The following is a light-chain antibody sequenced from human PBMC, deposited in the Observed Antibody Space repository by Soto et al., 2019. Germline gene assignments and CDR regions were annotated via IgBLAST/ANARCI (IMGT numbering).Light chain of an antibody. Sequence: QTVLTQPPSVSGAPGQRVTISCTGAAYDVHWYQQLPGTAPKLLIYGNSNRPSGVPDRFSGSKSGTSASLAITGLQAEDEXEXYCLSYXXXLXXXVFGXGT. CDR3: LSYXXXLXXXV. V-gene: IGLV1-40*01. CDR1: AAYD. J-gene: IGLJ1*01. CDR2: GNS.